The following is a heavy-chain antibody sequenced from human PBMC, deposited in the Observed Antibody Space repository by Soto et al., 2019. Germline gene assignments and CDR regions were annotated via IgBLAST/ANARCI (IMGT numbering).Heavy chain of an antibody. J-gene: IGHJ5*02. CDR3: ARDLQLPRTYNWFDP. CDR1: GYTFTSYY. V-gene: IGHV1-46*01. Sequence: ASVKVSCKASGYTFTSYYMHWVRQAPGQGLEWMGIINPSGGSTSYAQKFQGRVTMTRDTSTSTVYMELSSLRSEDTAVYYCARDLQLPRTYNWFDPWGQGTLVTVSS. CDR2: INPSGGST. D-gene: IGHD2-2*01.